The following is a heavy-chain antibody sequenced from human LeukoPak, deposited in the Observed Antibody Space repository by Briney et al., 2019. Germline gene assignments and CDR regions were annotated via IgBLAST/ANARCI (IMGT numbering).Heavy chain of an antibody. V-gene: IGHV1-2*02. CDR3: ARGRFSGYGAD. D-gene: IGHD5-12*01. CDR2: INPDSGGT. CDR1: GYTFTDYF. J-gene: IGHJ4*02. Sequence: ASVKVSCKASGYTFTDYFMHWVRQAPGQGLEWMGWINPDSGGTNFAQKFQGRVTMTRDTSISTAYMELSSLTSDDTAVYYCARGRFSGYGADWGQGTLVTVSS.